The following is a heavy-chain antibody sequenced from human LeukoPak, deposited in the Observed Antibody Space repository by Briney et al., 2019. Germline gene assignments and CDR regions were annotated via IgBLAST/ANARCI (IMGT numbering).Heavy chain of an antibody. J-gene: IGHJ4*02. CDR1: GFTFSNYA. CDR3: AKVPISSGWPNFDY. Sequence: GGSLRHSCAASGFTFSNYAMSWVRQAPGKGLEWVSAISGGGGSTYYADSVRGRFTVSRDNSRNTLYLQMNNLRAEDTAVYYCAKVPISSGWPNFDYWGQGTLVTVSS. D-gene: IGHD6-19*01. CDR2: ISGGGGST. V-gene: IGHV3-23*01.